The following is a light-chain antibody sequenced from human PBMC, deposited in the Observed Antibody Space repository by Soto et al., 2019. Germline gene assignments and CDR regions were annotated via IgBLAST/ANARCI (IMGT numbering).Light chain of an antibody. CDR2: GAS. J-gene: IGKJ2*01. CDR3: HQYGTSPYT. V-gene: IGKV3-20*01. CDR1: QSVGSSY. Sequence: EIVLTQYPGTLSLSPGERATLSCRASQSVGSSYLAWYQQRPGQAPRLRIYGASSRATGIPARFSGSGSGTDCTLTISRLEREDFAVYYCHQYGTSPYTFGQGTKLEIK.